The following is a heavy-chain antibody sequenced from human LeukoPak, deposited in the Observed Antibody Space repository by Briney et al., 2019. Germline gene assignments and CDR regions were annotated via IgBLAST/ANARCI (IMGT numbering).Heavy chain of an antibody. J-gene: IGHJ3*02. CDR1: GGSFSGYY. CDR3: VREGHAPDAFDI. V-gene: IGHV4-34*01. CDR2: IYYSGST. Sequence: SETLSLTCAVYGGSFSGYYWSWIRQPPGKGLEWIGSIYYSGSTYYNPSLKSRVTISVDTSKNQFSLKLSSVTAADTAVYYCVREGHAPDAFDIWGQGTMVTVSS. D-gene: IGHD2-2*01.